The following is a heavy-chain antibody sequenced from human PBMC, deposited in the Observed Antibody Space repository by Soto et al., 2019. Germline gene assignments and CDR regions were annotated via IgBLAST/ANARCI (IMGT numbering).Heavy chain of an antibody. V-gene: IGHV4-4*02. J-gene: IGHJ4*02. D-gene: IGHD7-27*01. Sequence: SETLSLTCAVSGDSISSSVRWTWVRQPPGKGREWIGEVFHTGNTNYNPSLKSRVTMSVDKSTNEFSLKVTSVTAADTAIYYCARKAWVRFDYWGQGALVTVSS. CDR3: ARKAWVRFDY. CDR1: GDSISSSVR. CDR2: VFHTGNT.